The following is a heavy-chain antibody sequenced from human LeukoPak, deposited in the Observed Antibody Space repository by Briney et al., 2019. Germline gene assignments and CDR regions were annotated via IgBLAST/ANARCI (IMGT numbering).Heavy chain of an antibody. J-gene: IGHJ4*02. Sequence: SVKVSCKASGGTSSSYAISWVRQAPGQGLEWMGGIIPIFGTANYAQKFQGRVTITADKSTSTAYMELSSLRSEDTAVYYCAGGEGNYGGNFDYFDYWGQGTLVTVSS. CDR2: IIPIFGTA. D-gene: IGHD4-23*01. CDR1: GGTSSSYA. CDR3: AGGEGNYGGNFDYFDY. V-gene: IGHV1-69*06.